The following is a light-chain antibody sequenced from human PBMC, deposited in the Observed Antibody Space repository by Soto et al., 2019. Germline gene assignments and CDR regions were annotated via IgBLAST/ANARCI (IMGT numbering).Light chain of an antibody. CDR3: CSYAGSYTYV. Sequence: QSVLTQPRSVSGSPGQSVTISCTGTSSDVGGYDDVSWYQQHPGKAPKLMIYYVSKRPSGVPDRFSCSKSGNTASLTISGVQAEDEDDYYCCSYAGSYTYVSGTGPKLTVL. J-gene: IGLJ1*01. CDR1: SSDVGGYDD. CDR2: YVS. V-gene: IGLV2-11*01.